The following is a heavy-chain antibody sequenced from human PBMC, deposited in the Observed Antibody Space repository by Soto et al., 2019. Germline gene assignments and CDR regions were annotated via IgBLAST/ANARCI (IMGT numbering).Heavy chain of an antibody. CDR2: ISYDGSNK. CDR1: GFTFSSYA. J-gene: IGHJ4*02. CDR3: ARDLSSLPGGVDY. V-gene: IGHV3-30-3*01. D-gene: IGHD2-15*01. Sequence: GGSLRLSCAASGFTFSSYAMHWVRQAPGKGLEWVAVISYDGSNKYYADSVKGRFTISRDNSKNTLYLQMHSLRAEDTAVYYCARDLSSLPGGVDYWGQGTLVTVSS.